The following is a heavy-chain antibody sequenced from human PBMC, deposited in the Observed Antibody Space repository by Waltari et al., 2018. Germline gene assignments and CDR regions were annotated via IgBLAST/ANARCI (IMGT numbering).Heavy chain of an antibody. CDR1: GEYMSDNYW. V-gene: IGHV4-4*02. J-gene: IGHJ5*02. CDR3: ARDRGRGLYLDT. D-gene: IGHD2-15*01. CDR2: VHRSGRT. Sequence: QLQLQESGPGLVKPSGTLSLSCAVSGEYMSDNYWWSWVRQSPQKGLEWIGQVHRSGRTNYNPSFASRVTMSIDTSNSHFSLKMTSVAAADTAVYYCARDRGRGLYLDTWGPGTLVAVS.